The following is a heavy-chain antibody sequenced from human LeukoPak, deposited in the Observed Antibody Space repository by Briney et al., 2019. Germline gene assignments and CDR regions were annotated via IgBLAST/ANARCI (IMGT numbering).Heavy chain of an antibody. CDR2: ISSSSTYI. V-gene: IGHV3-21*01. CDR3: ARDTKMYYYHSSGYFHDAFGI. CDR1: GSSFSLYS. J-gene: IGHJ3*02. D-gene: IGHD3-22*01. Sequence: PGGSLRLSCAASGSSFSLYSVNWVRQAPGKGLEWVSSISSSSTYIYYADSVKGRFTISRDNVKDSLYLQMNSLRAEDTAVYYCARDTKMYYYHSSGYFHDAFGIWGQGTMVTVSS.